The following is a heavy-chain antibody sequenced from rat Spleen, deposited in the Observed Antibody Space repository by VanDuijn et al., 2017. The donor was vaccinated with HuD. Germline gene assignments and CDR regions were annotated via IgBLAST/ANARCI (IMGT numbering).Heavy chain of an antibody. J-gene: IGHJ4*01. CDR3: ARQARYNLMDA. Sequence: EVQLVESGGGLVQPGRSLKLSCEASGFTFSNYGMHWIRQAPTKGLEWVASISPSGDDTYYRDSVKGRFTISRDNAKSTLYLQMDSLRSEDTATYYCARQARYNLMDAWGQGASVTVSS. CDR1: GFTFSNYG. D-gene: IGHD4-3*01. CDR2: ISPSGDDT. V-gene: IGHV5-19*01.